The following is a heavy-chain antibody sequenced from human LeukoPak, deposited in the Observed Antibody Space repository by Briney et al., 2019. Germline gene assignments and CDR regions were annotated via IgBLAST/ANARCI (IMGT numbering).Heavy chain of an antibody. J-gene: IGHJ4*02. CDR3: AREFLGTEDYFDY. D-gene: IGHD7-27*01. CDR1: GFTFRSYA. Sequence: GGSLRLSCAASGFTFRSYAMSWVSHAPGEGLEWVAAISDSGGTTYYADSVKGRFTISRDNAKNSLYLQMNSLRAEDTAVYYCAREFLGTEDYFDYWGQGTLVTVSS. V-gene: IGHV3-23*01. CDR2: ISDSGGTT.